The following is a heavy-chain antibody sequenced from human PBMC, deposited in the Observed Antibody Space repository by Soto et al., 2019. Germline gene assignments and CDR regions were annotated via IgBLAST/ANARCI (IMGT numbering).Heavy chain of an antibody. J-gene: IGHJ5*02. D-gene: IGHD3-3*01. CDR3: ARQTMYYDFWSGPNWFDP. Sequence: SRVTISVDTSKNQFSLKLSSVTAADTAVYYCARQTMYYDFWSGPNWFDPWGQGTLVTVSS. V-gene: IGHV4-39*01.